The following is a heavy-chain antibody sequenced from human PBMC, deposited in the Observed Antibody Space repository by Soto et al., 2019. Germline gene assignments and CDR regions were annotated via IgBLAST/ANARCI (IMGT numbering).Heavy chain of an antibody. Sequence: SQTLSLTCVISGDSVSTNSATWVWIRQSPSRGLEWLGRTYYRSKWFNDYAVSVKGRISINPDTSNNQFSLQLNSVTPDDTAVYYCARLIGNSWLDSWGQGTLVTVSS. V-gene: IGHV6-1*01. D-gene: IGHD2-8*01. J-gene: IGHJ5*01. CDR3: ARLIGNSWLDS. CDR1: GDSVSTNSAT. CDR2: TYYRSKWFN.